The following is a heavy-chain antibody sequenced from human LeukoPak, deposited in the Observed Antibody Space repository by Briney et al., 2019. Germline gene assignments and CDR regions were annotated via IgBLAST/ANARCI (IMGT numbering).Heavy chain of an antibody. V-gene: IGHV4-39*01. Sequence: SETLSLTCTVSGGSISSSSYYWGWIRQPPGKGLEWIGSIYYSGSTYYNPSLKSRVTISVDTSKNQFSLKLSSVTAADTAVYYCARHSGYYFDYWGQGTLVTVSS. J-gene: IGHJ4*02. CDR3: ARHSGYYFDY. D-gene: IGHD5-12*01. CDR1: GGSISSSSYY. CDR2: IYYSGST.